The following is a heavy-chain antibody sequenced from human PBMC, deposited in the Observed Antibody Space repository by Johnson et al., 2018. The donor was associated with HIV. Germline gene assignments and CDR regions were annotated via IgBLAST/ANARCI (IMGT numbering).Heavy chain of an antibody. D-gene: IGHD6-13*01. CDR2: IGSTGDA. CDR1: GFTFSSYD. J-gene: IGHJ3*01. V-gene: IGHV3-13*01. CDR3: ARGRIGAAGWDAFDV. Sequence: VQLVESGGGLVQPGGSLRLSCAASGFTFSSYDMHWVRQVTGKGLEWVSSIGSTGDAYSPGSVKGRLTIYGENAKNSLYLQMKSLRAGDTAVYYCARGRIGAAGWDAFDVWGQGTMVTVSS.